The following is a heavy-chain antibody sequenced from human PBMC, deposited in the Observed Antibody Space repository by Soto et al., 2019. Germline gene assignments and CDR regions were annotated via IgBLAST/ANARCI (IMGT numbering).Heavy chain of an antibody. CDR3: AKDPQTWIQLWAKIDY. CDR1: GFTFSSYA. J-gene: IGHJ4*02. D-gene: IGHD5-18*01. V-gene: IGHV3-23*01. Sequence: GGSLRLSCAASGFTFSSYAMSWVRQAPGKGLEWVSAISGSGGSTYYADSVKGRFTISRDNSKNTLYLQMNSLRAEDTAVYYCAKDPQTWIQLWAKIDYWGQGTLVTVSS. CDR2: ISGSGGST.